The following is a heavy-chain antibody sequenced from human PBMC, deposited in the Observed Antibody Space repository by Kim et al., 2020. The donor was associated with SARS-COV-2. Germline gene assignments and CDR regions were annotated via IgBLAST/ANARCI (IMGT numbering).Heavy chain of an antibody. J-gene: IGHJ3*02. Sequence: SVKVSCKASGFTFTSSAVQWVRQARGQRLEWIGWIVVGSGNTNYAQKFQERVTITRDMSTSTAYMELSSLRSEDTAVYYCAAGSPTMIVVVITGNDAFDIWGQGTMVTVSS. CDR2: IVVGSGNT. CDR3: AAGSPTMIVVVITGNDAFDI. CDR1: GFTFTSSA. D-gene: IGHD3-22*01. V-gene: IGHV1-58*01.